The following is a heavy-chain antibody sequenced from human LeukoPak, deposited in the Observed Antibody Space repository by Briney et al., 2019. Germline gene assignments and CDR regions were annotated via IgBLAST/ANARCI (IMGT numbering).Heavy chain of an antibody. V-gene: IGHV3-15*01. CDR3: ASEDYYDSSAYYYRNFQH. D-gene: IGHD3-22*01. J-gene: IGHJ1*01. CDR1: GFTFSNAW. Sequence: GGSLRLSCAASGFTFSNAWMNWVRQAPGKGLEWVGRIKSKAAGGTTDYAAPVKGRFTISRDNAKNSPYLQMNSLRAEDTAVYYCASEDYYDSSAYYYRNFQHWGQGTLVTVSS. CDR2: IKSKAAGGTT.